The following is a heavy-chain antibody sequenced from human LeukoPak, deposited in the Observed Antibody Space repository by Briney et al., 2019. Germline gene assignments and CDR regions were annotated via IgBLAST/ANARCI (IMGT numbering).Heavy chain of an antibody. V-gene: IGHV3-23*01. J-gene: IGHJ2*01. CDR2: SSGSGAST. CDR1: GFTFINYA. CDR3: AKDPAPYGSGGGEDYFDL. D-gene: IGHD3-10*01. Sequence: GGSLRLSCVGSGFTFINYAMAWVRQSPGRGLEYVSSSSGSGASTHYADSVKGRFTISRDNSRNTLYLEMSSLRAEDSALYYCAKDPAPYGSGGGEDYFDLWGRGTLVTVSS.